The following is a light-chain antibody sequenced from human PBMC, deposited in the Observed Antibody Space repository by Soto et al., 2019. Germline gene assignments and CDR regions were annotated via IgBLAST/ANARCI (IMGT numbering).Light chain of an antibody. CDR2: DIT. CDR1: SSDVGGYDY. CDR3: CSYAGRYSWV. Sequence: QSVLTQPRSVSGSPGQSVTISFTGTSSDVGGYDYVSWYQQHPGIAPQLILYDITKRPSGVPDRFSGSKSGNTASLTISGLQAEDEADYYCCSYAGRYSWVFGGGTKLTVL. J-gene: IGLJ3*02. V-gene: IGLV2-11*01.